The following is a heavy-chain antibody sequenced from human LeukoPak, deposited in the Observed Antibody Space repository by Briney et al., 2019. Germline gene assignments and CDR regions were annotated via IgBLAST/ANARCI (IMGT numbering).Heavy chain of an antibody. CDR3: AKDRRCSGGSRLLHDY. Sequence: PGGSLRLSCAASGFTFSSYAMSWVRQAPGKGLEWVSAISGSGGSTYYADSVKGRFTISRDNSKNTLYLQMNSLRAEDTAVYYCAKDRRCSGGSRLLHDYWGQGTLVTVSS. CDR1: GFTFSSYA. CDR2: ISGSGGST. J-gene: IGHJ4*02. D-gene: IGHD2-15*01. V-gene: IGHV3-23*01.